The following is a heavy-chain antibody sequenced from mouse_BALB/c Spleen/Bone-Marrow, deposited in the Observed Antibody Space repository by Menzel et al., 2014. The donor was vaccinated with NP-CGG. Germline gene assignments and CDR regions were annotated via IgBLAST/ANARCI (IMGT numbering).Heavy chain of an antibody. V-gene: IGHV5-17*02. CDR1: GFTFSSFA. CDR3: ARSGSSSGYFDY. Sequence: EVNLVESGGGLVQPGGSRKLSCAVSGFTFSSFAMHWVRQAPEKGLEWVAYISSGSSTIYYADTVMGRFTISRDNPKNTLFLQMTSLRSEDTAMYYCARSGSSSGYFDYWGQGTTLTVSS. J-gene: IGHJ2*01. D-gene: IGHD1-1*01. CDR2: ISSGSSTI.